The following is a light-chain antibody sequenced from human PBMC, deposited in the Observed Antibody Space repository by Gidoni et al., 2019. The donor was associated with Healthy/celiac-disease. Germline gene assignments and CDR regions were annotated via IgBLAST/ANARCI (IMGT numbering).Light chain of an antibody. Sequence: EIVLTQSPGTLSLSPVERATLSCRASQSVSSSYLAWYQQKPGQAPRLLIYGASSRATGIPDRFSGSGSGTDFTLTIRRLEPEDFAVYYFQQYGSSPYTFGQGTQLEIK. V-gene: IGKV3-20*01. J-gene: IGKJ2*01. CDR3: QQYGSSPYT. CDR2: GAS. CDR1: QSVSSSY.